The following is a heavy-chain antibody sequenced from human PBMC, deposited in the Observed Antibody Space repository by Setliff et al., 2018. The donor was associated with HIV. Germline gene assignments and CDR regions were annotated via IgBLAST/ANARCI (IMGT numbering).Heavy chain of an antibody. V-gene: IGHV4-59*11. Sequence: PSETLSLTCTVSGGSISSHYWSWIRQSPGRGLEWIGSIYYTGNTIYNPSLKSRLTISVDNPKNTASLQLNSLRIEDTAVYYCARDFSWATDSWGQGTLVTVSS. D-gene: IGHD2-15*01. CDR2: IYYTGNT. CDR1: GGSISSHY. J-gene: IGHJ4*02. CDR3: ARDFSWATDS.